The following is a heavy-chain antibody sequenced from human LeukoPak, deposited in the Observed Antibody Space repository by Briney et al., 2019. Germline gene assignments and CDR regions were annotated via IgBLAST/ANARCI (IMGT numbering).Heavy chain of an antibody. Sequence: PSETLSLTCTVSGGSISSYYWSWIRQPPGKGLEWIGYIYYSGSTNYNPSLKSRVTISVKTSKNQFSLKLSSVTAADTAVYYCARTTEGYCSSASCFGFSYSYYMDVWGKGTTVTISS. J-gene: IGHJ6*03. V-gene: IGHV4-59*01. CDR3: ARTTEGYCSSASCFGFSYSYYMDV. CDR2: IYYSGST. D-gene: IGHD2-2*01. CDR1: GGSISSYY.